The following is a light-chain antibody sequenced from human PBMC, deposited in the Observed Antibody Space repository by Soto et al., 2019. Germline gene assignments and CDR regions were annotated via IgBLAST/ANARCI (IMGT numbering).Light chain of an antibody. CDR1: QSISSTL. J-gene: IGKJ5*01. V-gene: IGKV3-20*01. CDR3: QQYGSSLIT. CDR2: SSS. Sequence: EIELTQSPGTLSVSPGERSTLSFRASQSISSTLLAWYQQKTGQAPRLLIYSSSIRATGIPDRFSGSGSGTDFTLTISRLEPEDFAVYYCQQYGSSLITFGQGTRLEIK.